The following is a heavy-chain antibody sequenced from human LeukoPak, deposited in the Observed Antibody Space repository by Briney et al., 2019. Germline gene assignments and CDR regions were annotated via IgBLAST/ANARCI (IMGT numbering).Heavy chain of an antibody. CDR2: ISGSGGST. D-gene: IGHD6-13*01. J-gene: IGHJ6*02. CDR1: GFTFSSYA. CDR3: AKAPRAAAGTYNGMDV. Sequence: GGSLRLSCAASGFTFSSYAMSWVRQAPGKGLEWVSAISGSGGSTYYADSVKGRFTISRDNSKNTLYLQMNSMRAEDTAVYYCAKAPRAAAGTYNGMDVWGQGTTVTVSS. V-gene: IGHV3-23*01.